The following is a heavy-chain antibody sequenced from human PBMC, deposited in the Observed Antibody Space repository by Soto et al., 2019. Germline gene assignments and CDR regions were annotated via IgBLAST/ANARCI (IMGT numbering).Heavy chain of an antibody. V-gene: IGHV4-39*01. J-gene: IGHJ6*03. CDR3: ARDYGDYGLERPYYYMDV. CDR2: VYYSGST. Sequence: QLQLQESGPGLVKPSETLSLTCTVSGGSISSSSYYWGWIRQPPGKGLEWIGSVYYSGSTYYNPSLMSRVTQSVDTCKDQYSLKLSSVTAADTAVYYCARDYGDYGLERPYYYMDVWGKGTTVTVSS. D-gene: IGHD4-17*01. CDR1: GGSISSSSYY.